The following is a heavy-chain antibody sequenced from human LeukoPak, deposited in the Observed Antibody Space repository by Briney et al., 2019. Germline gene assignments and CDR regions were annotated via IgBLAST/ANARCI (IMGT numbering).Heavy chain of an antibody. CDR1: GFTFKTYW. CDR3: ARALSM. D-gene: IGHD2/OR15-2a*01. Sequence: GGSLRLSCTASGFTFKTYWMHWVRQAPGKGLVWISCINADGTTIYYADSVKGRFTISRGNAKNTLYLQMNSRRVEDTAVYYCARALSMWGQGALVTVSS. J-gene: IGHJ4*02. V-gene: IGHV3-74*01. CDR2: INADGTTI.